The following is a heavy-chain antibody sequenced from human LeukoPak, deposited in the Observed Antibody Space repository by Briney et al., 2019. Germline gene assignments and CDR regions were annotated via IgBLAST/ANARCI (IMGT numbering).Heavy chain of an antibody. J-gene: IGHJ3*02. D-gene: IGHD3-9*01. CDR2: ISAYNGNT. V-gene: IGHV1-18*01. CDR1: GYTFTRYA. Sequence: ASVKVSCKASGYTFTRYAITWVRQAPGQGPEWMGRISAYNGNTNYAQKLQGRVTMTTDTSTSTAYMELRSLRSDDTAVYYCARGGYYDILTGYETVDAFDIWGQGTMVTVSS. CDR3: ARGGYYDILTGYETVDAFDI.